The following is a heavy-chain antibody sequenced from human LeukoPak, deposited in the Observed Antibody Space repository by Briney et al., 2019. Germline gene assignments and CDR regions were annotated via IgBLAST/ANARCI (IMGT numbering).Heavy chain of an antibody. CDR2: IDPSGGST. CDR3: ARTDYGDYTSDY. Sequence: GASVKVSRKASGYTFTTSHTHWVRHAPQPGLVCMSIIDPSGGSTSYAQKFQGRVTMISDTPTSTVYMELSSLRSEDTAVYYCARTDYGDYTSDYWGQGTLVTVSS. J-gene: IGHJ4*02. V-gene: IGHV1-46*01. D-gene: IGHD4-17*01. CDR1: GYTFTTSH.